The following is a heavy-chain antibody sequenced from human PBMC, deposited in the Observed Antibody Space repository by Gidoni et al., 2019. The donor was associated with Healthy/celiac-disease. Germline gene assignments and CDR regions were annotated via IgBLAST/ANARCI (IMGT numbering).Heavy chain of an antibody. CDR2: IYYSGST. CDR3: ASRVLVYATLYYYYYGMDV. J-gene: IGHJ6*02. V-gene: IGHV4-39*01. D-gene: IGHD2-8*01. CDR1: GGSISSRSYY. Sequence: QLQLQESGPGLVKPSETLSLTCTVSGGSISSRSYYWGWIRQPPGKGLEWIGSIYYSGSTYYNPSLKSRVTISVDTSKNQFSLKLSSVTAADTAVYYCASRVLVYATLYYYYYGMDVWGQGTTVTVSS.